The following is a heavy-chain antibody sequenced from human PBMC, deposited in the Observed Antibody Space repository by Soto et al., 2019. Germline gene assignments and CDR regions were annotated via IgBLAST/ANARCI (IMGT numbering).Heavy chain of an antibody. CDR2: ISGNGGST. J-gene: IGHJ4*02. V-gene: IGHV3-23*01. Sequence: GGSLRLSCAASGFTFSSYAMSWVRQAPGKGLEWVSGISGNGGSTNYADSVKGRVTISRDNSKNTLYLQINSLRAEDTAVYYCAKANAGYYDSSGYHFDYWGQGTLVTVSS. CDR1: GFTFSSYA. CDR3: AKANAGYYDSSGYHFDY. D-gene: IGHD3-22*01.